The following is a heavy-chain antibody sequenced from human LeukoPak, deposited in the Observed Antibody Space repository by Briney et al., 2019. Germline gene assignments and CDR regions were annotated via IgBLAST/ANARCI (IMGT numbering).Heavy chain of an antibody. V-gene: IGHV1-69*13. J-gene: IGHJ4*02. D-gene: IGHD1-26*01. CDR1: GGTFSSYA. CDR2: IIPIFGTA. Sequence: SVKVSCKASGGTFSSYAISWVRQAPGQGLEWMGGIIPIFGTANYAQKFQGRVTITADESTSTAYMELSSLRSEDTAVYYCASVSIVGANNFDYWGQGTLVTVSS. CDR3: ASVSIVGANNFDY.